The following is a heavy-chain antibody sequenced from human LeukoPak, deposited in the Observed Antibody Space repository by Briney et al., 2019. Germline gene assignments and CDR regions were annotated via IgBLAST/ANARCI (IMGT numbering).Heavy chain of an antibody. Sequence: SETLSLTCTVSGGSISSSSYYWSWIRQPPGKGLEWIGYIYYSGSTNYNPSLKSRVTISVDTSKNQFSLKLSSVTAAGTAVYYCARHRPGPFDPWGQGTLVTVSS. J-gene: IGHJ5*02. V-gene: IGHV4-61*05. CDR3: ARHRPGPFDP. CDR1: GGSISSSSYY. D-gene: IGHD1-14*01. CDR2: IYYSGST.